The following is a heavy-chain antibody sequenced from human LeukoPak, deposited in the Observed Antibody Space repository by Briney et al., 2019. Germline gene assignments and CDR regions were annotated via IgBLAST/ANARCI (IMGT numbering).Heavy chain of an antibody. J-gene: IGHJ4*02. V-gene: IGHV3-48*03. CDR2: ISSSGSTI. CDR3: VTPFFGDSGSYFRPFDY. D-gene: IGHD1-26*01. Sequence: PGRSLRPSCAASGLSPSSYEMKWVSHAQKEGLEWDSYISSSGSTIYYTDSVKGRFTIHRDNAKNSLYLQMHSRMAADTAVYYCVTPFFGDSGSYFRPFDYWGQGTLVTVSS. CDR1: GLSPSSYE.